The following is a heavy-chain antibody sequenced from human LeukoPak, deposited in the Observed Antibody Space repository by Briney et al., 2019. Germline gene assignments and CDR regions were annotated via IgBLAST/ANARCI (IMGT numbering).Heavy chain of an antibody. CDR3: AKAAATGYNLDY. Sequence: PGGSLRLSRAASGFTFSSYGMHWVRQAPGKGLEWVAVISYDGSNKYYADSVKGRFTISRDNSKNTLYLQMNSLRAEDTAVYYCAKAAATGYNLDYWGQGTLVTVSS. V-gene: IGHV3-30*18. CDR1: GFTFSSYG. J-gene: IGHJ4*02. D-gene: IGHD5-24*01. CDR2: ISYDGSNK.